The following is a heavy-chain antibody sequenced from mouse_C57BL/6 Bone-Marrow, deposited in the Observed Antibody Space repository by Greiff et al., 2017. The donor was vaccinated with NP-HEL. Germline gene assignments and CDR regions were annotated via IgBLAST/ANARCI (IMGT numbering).Heavy chain of an antibody. V-gene: IGHV3-6*01. CDR2: ISYDGSN. CDR3: ARAHLITTVVARALEGAMDY. D-gene: IGHD1-1*01. J-gene: IGHJ4*01. CDR1: GYSITSGYY. Sequence: EVKLQESGPGLVKPSQSLSLTCSVTGYSITSGYYWNWIRQFPGNKLEWMGYISYDGSNNYNPSLKNRISITRDTSKNQFFLKLNSVTTEDTATYYCARAHLITTVVARALEGAMDYWGQGTSVTVSS.